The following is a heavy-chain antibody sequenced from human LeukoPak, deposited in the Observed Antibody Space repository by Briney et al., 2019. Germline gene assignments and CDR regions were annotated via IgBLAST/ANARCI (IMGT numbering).Heavy chain of an antibody. CDR1: GFTFTDAW. D-gene: IGHD2-15*01. CDR3: TTAATSSRLVALRYCTGDSCSPIDY. CDR2: IKSKADGGTT. Sequence: PGGSLRLSCTGSGFTFTDAWMNWVRQAPGKGLEWVGRIKSKADGGTTDYAAPVKGRFTLSRDDSKKMLYLQLNSLKTEDTAVYYCTTAATSSRLVALRYCTGDSCSPIDYWGQGTLVIVSS. V-gene: IGHV3-15*01. J-gene: IGHJ4*02.